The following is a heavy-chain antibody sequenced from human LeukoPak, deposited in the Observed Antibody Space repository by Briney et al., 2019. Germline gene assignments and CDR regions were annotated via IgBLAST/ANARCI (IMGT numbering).Heavy chain of an antibody. D-gene: IGHD4-23*01. CDR1: GGTFSSYD. Sequence: SVTVSCTASGGTFSSYDISWVRQAPGQGLEWMGGITPMFGTAKYAQKFQGRVTITAVESMSTAYMELSSLRSEDTAVYYCARGWLAETTVVTPYNYWGQGTLVTVSS. CDR3: ARGWLAETTVVTPYNY. CDR2: ITPMFGTA. V-gene: IGHV1-69*13. J-gene: IGHJ4*02.